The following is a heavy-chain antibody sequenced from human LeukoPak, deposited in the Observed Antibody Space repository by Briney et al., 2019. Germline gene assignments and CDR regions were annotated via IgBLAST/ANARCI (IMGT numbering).Heavy chain of an antibody. J-gene: IGHJ2*01. CDR2: IYTSGST. V-gene: IGHV4-4*09. Sequence: PSETLSLTCTVSGGSISSYYWSWIRQPPGKGLEWIGYIYTSGSTNYNPSLKSRVTISVDTSKNQFSLKLSSVTAADTAVYYCARRTNHCSGGSCYSLIYWYFDLWGRGTLVTVSS. CDR3: ARRTNHCSGGSCYSLIYWYFDL. D-gene: IGHD2-15*01. CDR1: GGSISSYY.